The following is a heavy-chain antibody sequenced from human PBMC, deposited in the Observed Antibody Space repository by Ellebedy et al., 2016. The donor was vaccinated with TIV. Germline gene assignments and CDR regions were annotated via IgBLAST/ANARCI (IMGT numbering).Heavy chain of an antibody. CDR2: IRSDGSTK. D-gene: IGHD3-16*01. CDR1: GFSTSG. V-gene: IGHV3-30*02. J-gene: IGHJ6*02. CDR3: VKGAYPVPTVMAV. Sequence: GESLKISCAASGFSTSGMHWVRQAPGKGLEWVAFIRSDGSTKYYADSMKGRFTISRDNSKNTLDLQMTSLRAEDTALYYCVKGAYPVPTVMAVWGQGTMVIVSS.